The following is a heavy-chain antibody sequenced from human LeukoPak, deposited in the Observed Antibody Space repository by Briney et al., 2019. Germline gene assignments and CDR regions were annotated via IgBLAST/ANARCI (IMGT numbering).Heavy chain of an antibody. CDR1: GFTINNYV. J-gene: IGHJ4*02. Sequence: GGSLRLSCVASGFTINNYVMNWVRQAPGKGLEWVATISYDGSNHYYADSVKGLLSIFRDNSENTVYLQMNSLRPEDTAIFYCARGPGWNYFDFWGQGTLVTVSS. CDR2: ISYDGSNH. D-gene: IGHD1-1*01. CDR3: ARGPGWNYFDF. V-gene: IGHV3-30-3*01.